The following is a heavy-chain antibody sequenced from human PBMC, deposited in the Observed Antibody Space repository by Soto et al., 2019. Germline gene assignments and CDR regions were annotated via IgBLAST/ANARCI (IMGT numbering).Heavy chain of an antibody. Sequence: GGSLRLSCAASGFTFSIYGMHWVRQAPGKGLEWVAVISYDGSNKFYADSVKGRFTISRDNSKNTLSLQMNSLRSEDTAVYYCANGYARGYYGVEVWGQGTTVTVSS. CDR1: GFTFSIYG. D-gene: IGHD2-2*01. V-gene: IGHV3-30*18. CDR3: ANGYARGYYGVEV. J-gene: IGHJ6*02. CDR2: ISYDGSNK.